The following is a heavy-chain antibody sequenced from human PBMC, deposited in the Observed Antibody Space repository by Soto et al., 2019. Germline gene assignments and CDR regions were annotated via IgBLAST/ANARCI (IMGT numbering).Heavy chain of an antibody. V-gene: IGHV3-48*03. CDR2: ISSSGSTI. Sequence: GGSLRLSCAASAFTFSSYEMNWVRQAPGKGLEWVSYISSSGSTIYYADSVKGRFTISRDNAKNSLYLQMNSLRAEDTAVYYCATDYDFWSGYPPYYYYYGMAVCRQGT. CDR3: ATDYDFWSGYPPYYYYYGMAV. J-gene: IGHJ6*01. D-gene: IGHD3-3*01. CDR1: AFTFSSYE.